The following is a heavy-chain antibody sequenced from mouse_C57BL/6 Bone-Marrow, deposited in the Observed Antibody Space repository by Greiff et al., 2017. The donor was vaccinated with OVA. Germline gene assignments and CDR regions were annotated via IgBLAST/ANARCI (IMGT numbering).Heavy chain of an antibody. D-gene: IGHD1-1*01. V-gene: IGHV1-81*01. Sequence: VQLMESGAELARPGASVTLSCKASGYTFTSYGISWVKQRTGQGLEWIGEIYPRSGNTYYNEKFKGKATLTADKSSSTAYMELRSLTSEDSAVYFSARPYGSSYPFAYWGQGTLVTVSA. J-gene: IGHJ3*01. CDR2: IYPRSGNT. CDR3: ARPYGSSYPFAY. CDR1: GYTFTSYG.